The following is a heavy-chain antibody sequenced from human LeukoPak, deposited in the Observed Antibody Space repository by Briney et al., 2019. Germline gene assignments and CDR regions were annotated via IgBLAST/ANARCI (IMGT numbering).Heavy chain of an antibody. Sequence: GGSLRLSCAASGFTFSTYWMNWARQAPGKGLEWVAYIREDGSHENYVDSVKGRFTISRDNAKNSLSLQLNSLRAEDTAVYFCARGGTWGSFDYWGQGTLVTASS. J-gene: IGHJ4*02. CDR2: IREDGSHE. CDR3: ARGGTWGSFDY. V-gene: IGHV3-7*01. CDR1: GFTFSTYW. D-gene: IGHD3-16*01.